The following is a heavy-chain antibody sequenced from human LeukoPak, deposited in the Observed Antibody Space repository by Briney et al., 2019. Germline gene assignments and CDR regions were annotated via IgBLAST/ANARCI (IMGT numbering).Heavy chain of an antibody. Sequence: GASVKVSCKASGYTFTSYDINWVRQATGQGLEWMGWMNPNSGNTGYAQKFQGRVTMTRNTSISTAYMELSSLRSEDTAVYYCARGRNPYYYDSSGYYSAFWGQGTLVTVSS. CDR3: ARGRNPYYYDSSGYYSAF. J-gene: IGHJ4*02. V-gene: IGHV1-8*01. CDR2: MNPNSGNT. CDR1: GYTFTSYD. D-gene: IGHD3-22*01.